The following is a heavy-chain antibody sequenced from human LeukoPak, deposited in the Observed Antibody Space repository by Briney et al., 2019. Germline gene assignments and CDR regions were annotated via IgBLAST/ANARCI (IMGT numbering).Heavy chain of an antibody. CDR3: ARGTIFGNWLDP. CDR2: IYYSGST. V-gene: IGHV4-59*01. J-gene: IGHJ5*02. D-gene: IGHD3-3*01. CDR1: GGSISSYY. Sequence: PSETLSLTCTVTGGSISSYYWSWIRQPPGKGLEWIGYIYYSGSTNYNPSLKSRVTISVVTSKNQFSLKLSSVTAADTAVYYCARGTIFGNWLDPWGQGTLVTVSS.